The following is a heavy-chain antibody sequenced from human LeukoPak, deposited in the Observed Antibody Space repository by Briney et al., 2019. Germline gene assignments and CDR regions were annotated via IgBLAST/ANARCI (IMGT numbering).Heavy chain of an antibody. CDR3: ARLQRNYYYYMDV. D-gene: IGHD5-24*01. CDR1: GGSVSSTTYY. V-gene: IGHV4-39*01. Sequence: PSETLSLTCTVSGGSVSSTTYYWGWIRQPPGKGLEWIGSIYYSGSTYYNSSLKSRLTISVDTSKNQFSLKLSSVTAADTAVYYCARLQRNYYYYMDVWGKGTTVTVSS. CDR2: IYYSGST. J-gene: IGHJ6*03.